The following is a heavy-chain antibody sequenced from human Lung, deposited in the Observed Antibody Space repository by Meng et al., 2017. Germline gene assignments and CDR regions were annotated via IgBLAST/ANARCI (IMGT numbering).Heavy chain of an antibody. CDR2: IDPKSGDT. V-gene: IGHV1-2*06. Sequence: QGQPGQLGAEVKKPGASVKVSCKPSGYNFPDYWLHWVRRAPGQGLEWMGRIDPKSGDTHYAQRFQGRVTMTGDTSISTAYMELSGLRSDDTAMYYCARDEDISAAGKLFGDYWGQGTLVTVSS. CDR3: ARDEDISAAGKLFGDY. D-gene: IGHD6-13*01. J-gene: IGHJ4*02. CDR1: GYNFPDYW.